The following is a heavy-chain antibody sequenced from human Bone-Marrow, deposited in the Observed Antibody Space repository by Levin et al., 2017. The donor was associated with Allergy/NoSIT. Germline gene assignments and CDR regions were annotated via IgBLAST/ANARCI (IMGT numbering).Heavy chain of an antibody. CDR3: ARRRKYGDYFEAFDI. CDR2: MYPGDSDT. J-gene: IGHJ3*02. D-gene: IGHD4-17*01. CDR1: GYSFITYW. Sequence: LGESLKISCKGSGYSFITYWIGWVRQMPGKGLEWMGIMYPGDSDTKYSPSFEGQVTISADRSITTAYLQWSSLKASDTAMYYCARRRKYGDYFEAFDIWGQGTMVTVSS. V-gene: IGHV5-51*01.